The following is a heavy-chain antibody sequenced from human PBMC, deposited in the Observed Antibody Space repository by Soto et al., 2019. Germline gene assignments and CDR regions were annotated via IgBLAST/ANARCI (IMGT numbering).Heavy chain of an antibody. CDR2: NRWNGEAV. D-gene: IGHD6-6*01. CDR1: EFTFEDFA. J-gene: IGHJ5*02. V-gene: IGHV3-9*01. CDR3: VKDDEAASPGWFDT. Sequence: PGGSLRLSCSASEFTFEDFAMHGVRRVPGKGLEWVAGNRWNGEAVGYAASVKGRCTSSRDNAKKLLFLQMNSLRVDDTALYYCVKDDEAASPGWFDTWGKGT.